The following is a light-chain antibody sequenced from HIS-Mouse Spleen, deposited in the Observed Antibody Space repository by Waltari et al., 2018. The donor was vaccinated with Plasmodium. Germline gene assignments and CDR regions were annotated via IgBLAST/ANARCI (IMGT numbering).Light chain of an antibody. Sequence: MTQSPSSFSASTGDRVTLTCRASQGISSYLAWYQQKPGKAPKLLIYAASTLQSGVPSRFSGSGSGTDFTLTISCLQSEDFATYYCQQYYSYLLTFGGGTKVEIK. V-gene: IGKV1-8*01. J-gene: IGKJ4*01. CDR1: QGISSY. CDR3: QQYYSYLLT. CDR2: AAS.